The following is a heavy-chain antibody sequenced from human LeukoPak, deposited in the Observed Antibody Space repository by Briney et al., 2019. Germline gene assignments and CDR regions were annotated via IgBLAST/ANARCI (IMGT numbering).Heavy chain of an antibody. Sequence: PGGSLRLSCAAYGFTFGTSGMSWVRQTPGKGLEWVSSITTSGGSTYYADSVKGRFTISRDNAKNTLFLQMNSLRVEDTALYNCAKGVKTLAAWGQGTLVTVSS. CDR2: ITTSGGST. J-gene: IGHJ4*02. CDR3: AKGVKTLAA. V-gene: IGHV3-23*01. D-gene: IGHD6-13*01. CDR1: GFTFGTSG.